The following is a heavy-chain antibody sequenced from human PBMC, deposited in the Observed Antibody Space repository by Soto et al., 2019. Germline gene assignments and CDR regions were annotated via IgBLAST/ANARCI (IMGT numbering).Heavy chain of an antibody. D-gene: IGHD6-19*01. CDR3: ARDLKGYSSGWYDWFDP. V-gene: IGHV1-46*01. CDR2: INPSGGST. J-gene: IGHJ5*02. CDR1: GYTFTSYY. Sequence: ASVKVSCKASGYTFTSYYMHWVRQAPGQGPEWMGIINPSGGSTSYAQKFQGRVTMTRDTSTSTVYMELSSLRSEDTAVYYCARDLKGYSSGWYDWFDPWGQGTLVTVSS.